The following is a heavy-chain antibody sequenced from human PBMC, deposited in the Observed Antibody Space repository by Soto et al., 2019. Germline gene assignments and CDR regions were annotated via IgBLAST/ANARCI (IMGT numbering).Heavy chain of an antibody. D-gene: IGHD3-10*01. V-gene: IGHV3-33*01. CDR2: IWYDGSNK. J-gene: IGHJ6*03. Sequence: GGSLRLSCAASGFTFGSYGMHWVRQAPGKGLEWVAVIWYDGSNKYYADSVKGRFTISRDNSKNTLYLQMNSLRAEDTAVYYCARDFNYYGLYYYYYMDVWGKGTTVTVSS. CDR1: GFTFGSYG. CDR3: ARDFNYYGLYYYYYMDV.